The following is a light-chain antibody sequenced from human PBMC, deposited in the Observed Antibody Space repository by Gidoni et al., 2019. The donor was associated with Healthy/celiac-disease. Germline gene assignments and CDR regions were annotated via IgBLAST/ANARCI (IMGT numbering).Light chain of an antibody. J-gene: IGKJ1*01. CDR2: GAS. V-gene: IGKV3-15*01. Sequence: EIVMTQSPATLSVSPGERATLSCRASQSVSSNLAWYQQKPGQAPRLLIYGASTRATGIPARFTGSGSGTEFTLTISSLHSEDFAVYYCQQYNNWPPWTFGQGTKVEIQ. CDR3: QQYNNWPPWT. CDR1: QSVSSN.